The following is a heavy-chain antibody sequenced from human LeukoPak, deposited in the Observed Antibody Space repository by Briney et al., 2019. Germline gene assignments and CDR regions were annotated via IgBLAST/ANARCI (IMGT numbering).Heavy chain of an antibody. D-gene: IGHD1-14*01. V-gene: IGHV3-53*01. Sequence: GGSLRLSCAASGFTVITNDMTWVRQAPGKGLEWVSVLYSDGNTKYADSVQGRFTNSRDNSKNTLYLEMNSLSPDDTAVYYCARGVEPLAANTLAYWGQGTLVTVSS. CDR1: GFTVITND. CDR2: LYSDGNT. CDR3: ARGVEPLAANTLAY. J-gene: IGHJ4*02.